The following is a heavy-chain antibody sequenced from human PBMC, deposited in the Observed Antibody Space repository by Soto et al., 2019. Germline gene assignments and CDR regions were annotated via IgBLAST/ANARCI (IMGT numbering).Heavy chain of an antibody. CDR2: IRGSGGRP. V-gene: IGHV3-23*01. J-gene: IGHJ4*02. CDR1: GFSFSNKA. Sequence: GGSLRLSCVASGFSFSNKAMNWVRQAPGKGLEWVSSIRGSGGRPFYADSVKGRFSLSRDNSKNTLSLQMNSLRVEDTAVYYCVRDYCSSPSCSLDYWGQGTMVTVSS. CDR3: VRDYCSSPSCSLDY. D-gene: IGHD2-2*01.